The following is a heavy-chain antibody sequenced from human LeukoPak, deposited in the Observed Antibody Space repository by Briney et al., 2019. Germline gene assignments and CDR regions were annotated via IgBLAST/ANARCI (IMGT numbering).Heavy chain of an antibody. CDR3: AKDRVRFLEWLDY. CDR2: IRYDGSNK. Sequence: GGSLRLSCAASGSTFSSYGMHWVRQAPGKGLEWVAFIRYDGSNKYYADSVKGRFTISRDNSKNTLYLQMNSLRAEDTAMYYCAKDRVRFLEWLDYWGQGTLVTVSS. CDR1: GSTFSSYG. J-gene: IGHJ4*02. V-gene: IGHV3-30*02. D-gene: IGHD3-3*01.